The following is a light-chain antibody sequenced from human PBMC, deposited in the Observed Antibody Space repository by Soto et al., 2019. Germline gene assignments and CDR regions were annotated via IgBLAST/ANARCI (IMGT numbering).Light chain of an antibody. Sequence: QSALTQPRSVSGSPGQSVTISCTGTISDVAGYNYVSWYQHHPGKAPKLLISDVTKRPSWVPDRFSGSKSGSTASLTISELPAEDEADYYCSSYAGRNNLVFGGGTKVTVL. J-gene: IGLJ2*01. V-gene: IGLV2-11*01. CDR3: SSYAGRNNLV. CDR2: DVT. CDR1: ISDVAGYNY.